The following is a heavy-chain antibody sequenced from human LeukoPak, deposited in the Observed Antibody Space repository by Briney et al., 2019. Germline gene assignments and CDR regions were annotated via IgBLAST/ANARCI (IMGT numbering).Heavy chain of an antibody. CDR1: GFTFGNAW. Sequence: SGGSLRLSCAASGFTFGNAWMTWVRQAPGKGLEWVGRIKSKTDGATTDYAAPVKGRFTISRDDSENTLYLQMNSLKTEDTAVYYCTTDEYYYDSSGKLGDAFDIWGQGTMVTVSS. J-gene: IGHJ3*02. CDR3: TTDEYYYDSSGKLGDAFDI. CDR2: IKSKTDGATT. V-gene: IGHV3-15*01. D-gene: IGHD3-22*01.